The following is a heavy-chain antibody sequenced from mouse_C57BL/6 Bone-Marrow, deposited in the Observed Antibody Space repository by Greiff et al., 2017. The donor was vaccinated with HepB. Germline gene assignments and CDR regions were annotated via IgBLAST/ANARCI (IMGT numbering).Heavy chain of an antibody. V-gene: IGHV1-50*01. CDR1: GYTFTSYW. CDR2: IDPSDSNT. CDR3: APSITTVVDWYFYV. J-gene: IGHJ1*03. D-gene: IGHD1-1*01. Sequence: QVQLQQSGAELVKPGASVKLSCKASGYTFTSYWMQWVKQRPGQGLEWIGEIDPSDSNTNYNQKFKGKATLTVDTYSSTAYMQLSSLTSEDSAVYYCAPSITTVVDWYFYVWGTGTTVTVSS.